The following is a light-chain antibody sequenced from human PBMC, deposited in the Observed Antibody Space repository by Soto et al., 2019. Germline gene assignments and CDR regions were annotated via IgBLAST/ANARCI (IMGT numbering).Light chain of an antibody. V-gene: IGLV1-44*01. Sequence: QSVLTQPPSASGTPGQRVTISCSGSSSNIGSNTVNLYQQLPGTAPKLLIYSNDQRPSGVPDRFSGSKSGTSASLAISGLQSEDEADYYCAAWDDSLSGWVFGGGTKLTVL. CDR1: SSNIGSNT. CDR3: AAWDDSLSGWV. J-gene: IGLJ3*02. CDR2: SND.